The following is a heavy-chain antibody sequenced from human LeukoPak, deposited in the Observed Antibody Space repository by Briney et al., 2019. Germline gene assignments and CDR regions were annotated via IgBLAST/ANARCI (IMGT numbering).Heavy chain of an antibody. V-gene: IGHV4-34*01. CDR3: ARGFLYGRPRTFDI. CDR2: INHSGST. CDR1: GGSFSGYH. D-gene: IGHD4-17*01. Sequence: PSETLSLTCAVYGGSFSGYHWSWIRQPPGKGLEWIGEINHSGSTNYNPSLKSRVTISVDTSKNQFSLKLSSVTAADTAVYYCARGFLYGRPRTFDIWGQGTMVTVSS. J-gene: IGHJ3*02.